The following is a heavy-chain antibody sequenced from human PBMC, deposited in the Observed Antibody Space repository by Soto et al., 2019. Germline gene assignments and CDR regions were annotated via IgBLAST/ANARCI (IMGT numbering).Heavy chain of an antibody. CDR1: GLTFSSYS. V-gene: IGHV3-21*01. CDR2: ISSSSSYI. D-gene: IGHD6-19*01. J-gene: IGHJ5*02. Sequence: VGLLRLSCLASGLTFSSYSMNWVRQAPGKGLEWVSSISSSSSYIYYADSVKGRFTISRDNAKNSLYLQMKSLRAEDTAVYYCERTSPYSSGWYAPHYNRFDPWGKGTLVTVSS. CDR3: ERTSPYSSGWYAPHYNRFDP.